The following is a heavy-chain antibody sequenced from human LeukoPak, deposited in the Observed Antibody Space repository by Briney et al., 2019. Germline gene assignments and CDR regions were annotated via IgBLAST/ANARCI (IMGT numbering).Heavy chain of an antibody. D-gene: IGHD2-15*01. CDR1: GFTVSSNY. V-gene: IGHV3-66*01. CDR2: IYSGGST. Sequence: GGPLRLSCAASGFTVSSNYMSWVRQAPGKGLEWVSVIYSGGSTYYADSVKGRFTISRDNSKNTLYLQMNSLRAEDTAVYYCARVLRYCSGGNCYSGGLGYMDVWGKGTTVTISS. CDR3: ARVLRYCSGGNCYSGGLGYMDV. J-gene: IGHJ6*03.